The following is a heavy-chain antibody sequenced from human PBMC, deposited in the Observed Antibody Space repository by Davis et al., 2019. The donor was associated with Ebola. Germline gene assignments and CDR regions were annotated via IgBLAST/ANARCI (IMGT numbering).Heavy chain of an antibody. CDR3: ASHDYGDYAGPDY. V-gene: IGHV3-11*04. CDR2: ISSSGSTI. D-gene: IGHD4-17*01. J-gene: IGHJ4*02. CDR1: GFTFSDYY. Sequence: GGSLRLSCAASGFTFSDYYMSWIRQALGKGLEWVSYISSSGSTIYYADPVKGRFTISRDNAKNSVFLQMNSLRAEDTAVYYCASHDYGDYAGPDYWGQGTLVTVSS.